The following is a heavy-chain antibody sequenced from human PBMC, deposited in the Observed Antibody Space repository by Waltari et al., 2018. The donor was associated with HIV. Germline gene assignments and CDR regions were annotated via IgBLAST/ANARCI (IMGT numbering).Heavy chain of an antibody. Sequence: QVQLVQSGAEVKKPGSSVKVSCKASGGTFSSYAISWVRQAPGQGLEWMGGIIPILGTANYAQKFQGRVTITADESTSTAYMELSSLRSEDTAVYYCARDGYYYDSSGYPFDYWGQGTLVTVSS. CDR3: ARDGYYYDSSGYPFDY. J-gene: IGHJ4*02. V-gene: IGHV1-69*01. CDR2: IIPILGTA. D-gene: IGHD3-22*01. CDR1: GGTFSSYA.